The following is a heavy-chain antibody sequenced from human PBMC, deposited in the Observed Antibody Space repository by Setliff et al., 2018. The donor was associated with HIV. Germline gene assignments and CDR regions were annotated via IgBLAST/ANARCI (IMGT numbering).Heavy chain of an antibody. CDR1: GYTFTSYG. Sequence: ASVKVSCKASGYTFTSYGISWVRQAPGQGLEWMGWISAYNGNTDYAEKFEGRVTMTTDTSTNTAYMELRSLRSDDTAVYYCARRGRHAAPGITYYLDYWGQGTLVTVSS. D-gene: IGHD6-13*01. CDR2: ISAYNGNT. V-gene: IGHV1-18*01. J-gene: IGHJ4*02. CDR3: ARRGRHAAPGITYYLDY.